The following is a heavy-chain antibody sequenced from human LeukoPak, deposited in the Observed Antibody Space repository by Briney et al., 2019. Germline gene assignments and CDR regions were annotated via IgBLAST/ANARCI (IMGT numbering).Heavy chain of an antibody. CDR3: ARDYDYGDLSNWFDP. J-gene: IGHJ5*02. CDR1: GYTFTGYY. Sequence: ASVKVSCKASGYTFTGYYMHWVRQAPGQGLEWMGWINPNSGGTSYAQKFQGRVTMTRDTSISTAYMELSRLRSDDTAVYYCARDYDYGDLSNWFDPWGQGTLVTVSS. D-gene: IGHD4-17*01. V-gene: IGHV1-2*02. CDR2: INPNSGGT.